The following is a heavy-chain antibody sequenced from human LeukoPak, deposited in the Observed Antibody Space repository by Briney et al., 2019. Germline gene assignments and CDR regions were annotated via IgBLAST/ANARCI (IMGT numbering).Heavy chain of an antibody. CDR2: IIPILGIA. CDR3: ARDPSASIAVAGDY. CDR1: GGTFSSYT. Sequence: AASVKVSCKASGGTFSSYTISWVRQAPGQGLEWMGRIIPILGIANYAQKFQGRATITADKSTSTAYMELSSLRSEDTAVYYCARDPSASIAVAGDYWGQGTLVTVSS. V-gene: IGHV1-69*04. J-gene: IGHJ4*02. D-gene: IGHD6-19*01.